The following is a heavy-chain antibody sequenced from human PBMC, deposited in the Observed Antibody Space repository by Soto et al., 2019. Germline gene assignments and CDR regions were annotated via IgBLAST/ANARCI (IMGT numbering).Heavy chain of an antibody. Sequence: PSETLSLTCTVSGGSISSSSYYWGWIRQPPGKGLEWIGSIYYSGSTYYNTSLKSRVTISVDTSKNQFSLKLSSVTAADTAVYYCASSLRYFDWLLSFYWFDPWGQGTLVTVSS. V-gene: IGHV4-39*01. D-gene: IGHD3-9*01. CDR1: GGSISSSSYY. J-gene: IGHJ5*02. CDR2: IYYSGST. CDR3: ASSLRYFDWLLSFYWFDP.